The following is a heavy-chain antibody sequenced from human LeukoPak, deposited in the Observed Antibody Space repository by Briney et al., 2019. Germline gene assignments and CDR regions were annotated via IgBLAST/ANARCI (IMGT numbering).Heavy chain of an antibody. CDR2: IYYSGST. CDR1: GGSISSTNYY. V-gene: IGHV4-39*07. D-gene: IGHD1-26*01. J-gene: IGHJ4*02. CDR3: ARKIVGATGGSFDS. Sequence: SETLSLTCTVSGGSISSTNYYWGWIRQPPGKGLEWIGSIYYSGSTYYNPSLKSRLTISLDTSKNQFSLKLTSVTAADTAVYYCARKIVGATGGSFDSWGQGTLVTVSS.